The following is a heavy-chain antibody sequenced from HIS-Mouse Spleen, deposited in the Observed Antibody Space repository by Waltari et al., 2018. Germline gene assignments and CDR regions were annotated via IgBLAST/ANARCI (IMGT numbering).Heavy chain of an antibody. D-gene: IGHD6-19*01. J-gene: IGHJ4*02. CDR1: GFTFSSYG. Sequence: QVQLVESGGGVVQPGRSLRLSCAASGFTFSSYGMHWVRQAPCKGLGWVAFLSYDVSNKYYADSVKGRFTISRDNSKNTLYLQMNSLRAEDTAVYYCAKASSGWLDYWGQGTLVTVSS. V-gene: IGHV3-30*18. CDR2: LSYDVSNK. CDR3: AKASSGWLDY.